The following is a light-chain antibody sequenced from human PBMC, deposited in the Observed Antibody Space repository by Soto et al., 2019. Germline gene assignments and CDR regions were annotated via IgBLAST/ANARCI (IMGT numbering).Light chain of an antibody. CDR3: QQYNNWPRT. V-gene: IGKV3-15*01. CDR1: QSVSSN. CDR2: GAS. Sequence: EIVMTQSPATLSVSPGERTTLSCRASQSVSSNLAWYQQKPGQAPRLLIYGASTRATGITARFSGSGSGSEFTLTISSLLSEDVAVYYCQQYNNWPRTFGQGTKVEIK. J-gene: IGKJ1*01.